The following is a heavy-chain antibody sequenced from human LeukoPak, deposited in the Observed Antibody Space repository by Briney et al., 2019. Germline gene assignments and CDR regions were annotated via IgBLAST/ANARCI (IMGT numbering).Heavy chain of an antibody. V-gene: IGHV4-61*02. CDR3: ARVPGYCSGGSCSGAVDY. CDR2: IYTSGST. D-gene: IGHD2-15*01. Sequence: SQTLSLTCTVSGGSISSGSYYWSWIRQPAGKGLEWIGRIYTSGSTNYNPSLKSRVTISVDKSKNQFSLKLSSVTAADTAVYYCARVPGYCSGGSCSGAVDYWGQGTLVTVSS. J-gene: IGHJ4*02. CDR1: GGSISSGSYY.